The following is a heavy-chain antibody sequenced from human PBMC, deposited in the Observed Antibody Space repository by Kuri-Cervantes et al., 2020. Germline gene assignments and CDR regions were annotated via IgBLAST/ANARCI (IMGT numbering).Heavy chain of an antibody. CDR1: GFTFSSYV. Sequence: GESLKIPCVVPGFTFSSYVMHWVRQAPGKGLEWVTAISYDGSNKYYADSVKGRFTISRDNSKNTLYLQMNSLRAEDTAVYYCARGDIVVVPAAHPYYYVMDVWGQGPTVTVSS. CDR3: ARGDIVVVPAAHPYYYVMDV. CDR2: ISYDGSNK. J-gene: IGHJ6*02. D-gene: IGHD2-2*01. V-gene: IGHV3-30-3*01.